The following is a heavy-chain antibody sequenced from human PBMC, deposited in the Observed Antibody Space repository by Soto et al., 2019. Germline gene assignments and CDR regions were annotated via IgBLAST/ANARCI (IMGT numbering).Heavy chain of an antibody. CDR3: TSLSRFTLDY. Sequence: EVQLVESGGGLVKPGGSLRLSCAASGFTFSSYTMNCVRQAPGKGLEWVSSISSSSSYIYYADSVKGRFTISRDNAKNSLYLQMNSLRAEDTAVYYCTSLSRFTLDYWGQGTLVTVSS. CDR1: GFTFSSYT. J-gene: IGHJ4*02. D-gene: IGHD3-10*01. V-gene: IGHV3-21*01. CDR2: ISSSSSYI.